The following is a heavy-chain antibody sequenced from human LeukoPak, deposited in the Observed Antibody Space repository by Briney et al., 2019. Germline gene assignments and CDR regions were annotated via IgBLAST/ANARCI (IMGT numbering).Heavy chain of an antibody. Sequence: GGSLRLSCAASGFTFSRYAMSWVRQAPGKGLEWVAFIRYDGSNKYYADSAKGRFTISRDNSKNTLYLQMNSLRAEDTAVYYCAKKSRGYYYYMDVWGKGTTVTVSS. CDR2: IRYDGSNK. CDR3: AKKSRGYYYYMDV. J-gene: IGHJ6*03. D-gene: IGHD5-24*01. CDR1: GFTFSRYA. V-gene: IGHV3-30*02.